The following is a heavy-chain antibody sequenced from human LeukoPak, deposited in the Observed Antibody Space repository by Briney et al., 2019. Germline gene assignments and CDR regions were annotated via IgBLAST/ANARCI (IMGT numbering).Heavy chain of an antibody. CDR3: AKGGKGFPLGLRFDS. CDR1: GGSISTYY. D-gene: IGHD2-21*01. J-gene: IGHJ4*02. Sequence: SETLSLTCTVSGGSISTYYWSWIRQPPGKGLEWIGYIYFSGSTNYNPSLKSRVTISVDTSKNLFSLNLTSLTAADTAVYYCAKGGKGFPLGLRFDSWGQGTLVSVSS. CDR2: IYFSGST. V-gene: IGHV4-59*01.